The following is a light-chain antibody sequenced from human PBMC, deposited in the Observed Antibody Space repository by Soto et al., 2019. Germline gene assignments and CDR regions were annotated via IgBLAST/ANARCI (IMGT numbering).Light chain of an antibody. J-gene: IGLJ3*02. Sequence: ALTQPASVSGSPGQSITISCTGTSSDVGGYNYVSWYQQHPGKAPKLLIYEVSNRPSGVSNRFSGSKSGSTASLTISGLQADDEADYYCNSYTTSSPVVFGGGTKLTVL. CDR2: EVS. CDR1: SSDVGGYNY. V-gene: IGLV2-14*01. CDR3: NSYTTSSPVV.